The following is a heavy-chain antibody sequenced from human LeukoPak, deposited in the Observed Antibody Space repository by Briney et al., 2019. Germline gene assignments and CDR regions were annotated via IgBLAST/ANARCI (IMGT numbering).Heavy chain of an antibody. CDR1: GFTFDDYA. CDR3: AKDISYGVFYYMDV. J-gene: IGHJ6*03. D-gene: IGHD5-18*01. CDR2: ISWNSGSI. V-gene: IGHV3-9*01. Sequence: PGGSLRLSCAASGFTFDDYAMHWVRQAPGKGLEWVSGISWNSGSIGYADSVKGRFTISRDNAKNSLYLQMNSLRAEDTALYYCAKDISYGVFYYMDVWGKGTTVTVSS.